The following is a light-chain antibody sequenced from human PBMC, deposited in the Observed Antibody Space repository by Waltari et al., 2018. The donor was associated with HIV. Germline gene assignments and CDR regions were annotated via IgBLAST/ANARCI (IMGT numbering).Light chain of an antibody. J-gene: IGLJ1*01. V-gene: IGLV1-40*01. Sequence: QSVLTQPPSVSGAPGQPVTISCTGSSSNIAAGFDVHWYQQLPGIAPKLLIYAATNRHSGLPDRFSGSKSGTSASLAITGLQAEDEADYYCQSYDSSLSSYVFASGTRVTVL. CDR2: AAT. CDR3: QSYDSSLSSYV. CDR1: SSNIAAGFD.